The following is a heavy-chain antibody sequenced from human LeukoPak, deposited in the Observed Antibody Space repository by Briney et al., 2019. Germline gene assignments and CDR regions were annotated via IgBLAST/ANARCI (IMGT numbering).Heavy chain of an antibody. Sequence: KTSETLSLTCTVPGGSVSNYYWSWIRQPPGKGLEYIGGIYYSGSTNYNPSLKSRITISVYTSKNQFSLKLSSVTAADTAVYYCARRPDSGGWIDYWGRGTLVTVSS. CDR1: GGSVSNYY. CDR3: ARRPDSGGWIDY. CDR2: IYYSGST. D-gene: IGHD6-19*01. J-gene: IGHJ4*02. V-gene: IGHV4-59*08.